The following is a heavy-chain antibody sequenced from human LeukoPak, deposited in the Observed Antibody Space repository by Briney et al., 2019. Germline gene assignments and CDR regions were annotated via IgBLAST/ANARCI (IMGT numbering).Heavy chain of an antibody. V-gene: IGHV3-53*01. J-gene: IGHJ3*02. Sequence: GGSLRLSCAASGFTVSSNYMSWVRQAPGKGLEWVSIIYSGGSTFYADSVKGRFTISRDNSKNTLYLQMNSLRAEDTAVYYCARGRSYLSAFDIWGQGTMVTVSS. CDR1: GFTVSSNY. CDR2: IYSGGST. CDR3: ARGRSYLSAFDI. D-gene: IGHD3-10*01.